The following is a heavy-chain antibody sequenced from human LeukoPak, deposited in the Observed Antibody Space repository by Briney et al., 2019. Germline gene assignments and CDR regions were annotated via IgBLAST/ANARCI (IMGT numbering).Heavy chain of an antibody. D-gene: IGHD5-18*01. CDR3: ARDRGYSQDY. V-gene: IGHV3-30*03. CDR1: GFTFSSFG. Sequence: PGGSLRLSCAASGFTFSSFGMHWVRQAPGKGLEWVALISYDGSYKYFADSVKGRFTISRDNAKNTLYLQMNSLRAEDTAVYYCARDRGYSQDYWGQGTLVTVSS. CDR2: ISYDGSYK. J-gene: IGHJ4*02.